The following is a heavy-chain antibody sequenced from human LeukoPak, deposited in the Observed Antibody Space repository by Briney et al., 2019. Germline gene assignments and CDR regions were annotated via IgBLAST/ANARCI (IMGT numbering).Heavy chain of an antibody. CDR2: IYHSGST. D-gene: IGHD3-22*01. J-gene: IGHJ5*02. CDR1: GGSISSGGYY. V-gene: IGHV4-30-2*01. Sequence: PSETLSLTCTVSGGSISSGGYYWSWIRQPPGKGLEWLGYIYHSGSTYYNPSLKSRVTISVDRSKNQFSLKLSSVTAADTAVYYCARGSLYDGEDKNWFDPWGQGTLVTVSS. CDR3: ARGSLYDGEDKNWFDP.